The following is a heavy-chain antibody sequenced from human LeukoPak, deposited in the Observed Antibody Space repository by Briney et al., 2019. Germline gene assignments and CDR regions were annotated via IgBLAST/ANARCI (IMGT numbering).Heavy chain of an antibody. CDR1: GFTFSSYT. J-gene: IGHJ4*02. V-gene: IGHV3-21*01. CDR3: ARHVVAVGFDY. CDR2: ITSSSSYI. Sequence: PGGSLRPTCAAPGFTFSSYTMNWVRQAPGKGLEWVSSITSSSSYIYYADSVKGRFTISRDNAKNSLCLQMNSLRAEDTAVYYCARHVVAVGFDYWGQGTVVTVSS. D-gene: IGHD3-22*01.